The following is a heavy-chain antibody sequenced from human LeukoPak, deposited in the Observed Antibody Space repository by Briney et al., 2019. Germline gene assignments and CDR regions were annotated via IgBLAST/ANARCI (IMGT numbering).Heavy chain of an antibody. J-gene: IGHJ6*03. V-gene: IGHV1-2*02. Sequence: ASVKVSCKASGYTFTSYAMNWVRQAPGQGLEWMGWINPNSGGTNYAQKFQGRVTMTRDTSISTAYMELSRLRSDDTAVYYCASHSTRYYYYYMDVWGKGTTVTVSS. CDR3: ASHSTRYYYYYMDV. CDR1: GYTFTSYA. D-gene: IGHD2-2*01. CDR2: INPNSGGT.